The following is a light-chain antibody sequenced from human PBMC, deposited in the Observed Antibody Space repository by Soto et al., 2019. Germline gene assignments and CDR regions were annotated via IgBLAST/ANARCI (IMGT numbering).Light chain of an antibody. CDR2: DLD. CDR1: SNDIGGYNY. CDR3: CAYADTYTFI. V-gene: IGLV2-11*01. J-gene: IGLJ1*01. Sequence: QSALPQPRSVSGSPGQSVTISCTGTSNDIGGYNYVSCYQQHPGKAPQLIIYDLDKRPSGVPDRFSGSRSGNTASLTISGLQTDDEADYYCCAYADTYTFIFGAGTKLTVL.